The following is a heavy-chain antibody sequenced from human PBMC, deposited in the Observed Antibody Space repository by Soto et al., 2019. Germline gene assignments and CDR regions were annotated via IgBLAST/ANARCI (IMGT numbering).Heavy chain of an antibody. V-gene: IGHV3-30*18. Sequence: QVQLVESGGGVVQPERSLRLSCAASGFIFSNYGMHWVRQAPGKGLEWVAVVSSAGSTKYYADSVKGRFTISRDNSKNTVFLQMNNLRAEDTAVYYCAKDLGYSYGGFFDYWGQGTLVTVSS. CDR1: GFIFSNYG. CDR2: VSSAGSTK. D-gene: IGHD5-18*01. CDR3: AKDLGYSYGGFFDY. J-gene: IGHJ4*02.